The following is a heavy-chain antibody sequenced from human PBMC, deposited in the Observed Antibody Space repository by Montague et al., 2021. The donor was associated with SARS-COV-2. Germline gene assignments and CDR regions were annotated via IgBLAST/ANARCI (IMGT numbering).Heavy chain of an antibody. D-gene: IGHD3-3*01. CDR3: VRGRSGSFEPLDY. V-gene: IGHV4-39*01. J-gene: IGHJ4*02. CDR2: NYYSGST. CDR1: DDSISSSSYY. Sequence: SETQSLTCTVSDDSISSSSYYWAWIRQPTGKGLEWIGSNYYSGSTYYTPSLKIRVTISVDTYKKPFSLNLSSATAAATAVFYCVRGRSGSFEPLDYWGQGTLVTVSS.